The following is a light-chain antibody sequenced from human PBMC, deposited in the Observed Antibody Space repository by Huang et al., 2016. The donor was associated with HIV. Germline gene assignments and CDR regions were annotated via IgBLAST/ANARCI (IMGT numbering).Light chain of an antibody. V-gene: IGKV1-39*01. J-gene: IGKJ2*01. CDR2: AAS. CDR1: QSSNSY. CDR3: QQSFDAPRT. Sequence: DIQMTQSPPSLSASVGDRVTITCRASQSSNSYLNWYQQKPGKAPNLLIYAASSLQSGVPSRFSGSGSGTDFTLTISSLQPEDFATYYCQQSFDAPRTFGQGTKLEIK.